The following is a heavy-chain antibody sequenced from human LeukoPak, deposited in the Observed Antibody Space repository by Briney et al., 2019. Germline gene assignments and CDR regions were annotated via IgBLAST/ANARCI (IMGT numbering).Heavy chain of an antibody. CDR1: GFTFSSYG. V-gene: IGHV3-33*08. CDR2: IWYDGSNK. J-gene: IGHJ6*02. Sequence: PGRSLRLSCAASGFTFSSYGMHWVRQAPGKGLEWVAVIWYDGSNKHYAESAKGRFSISRDNSKNTLYLQMNSLRADDTAIYYCARNQQLGGHSYYYYGMDVWGQGTTVTVSS. D-gene: IGHD3-16*01. CDR3: ARNQQLGGHSYYYYGMDV.